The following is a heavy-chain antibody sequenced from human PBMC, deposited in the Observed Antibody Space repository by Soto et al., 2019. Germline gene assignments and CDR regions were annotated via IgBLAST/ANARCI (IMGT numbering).Heavy chain of an antibody. V-gene: IGHV3-15*01. D-gene: IGHD3-9*01. Sequence: EVHLVESGGGLVKPGGSLRLSCAASGFPFTNAWMSWVRQAPGKGLEWVGRIKGQTGGGTTDYAAPVKGRFTISRDDSKNTVFLQMNSLKTEDTAGYYFTTVVVILYGCSHSAHWGQGTLVTVSS. CDR3: TTVVVILYGCSHSAH. CDR2: IKGQTGGGTT. J-gene: IGHJ4*02. CDR1: GFPFTNAW.